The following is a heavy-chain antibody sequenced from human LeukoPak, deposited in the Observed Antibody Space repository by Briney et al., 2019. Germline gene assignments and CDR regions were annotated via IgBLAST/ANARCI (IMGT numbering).Heavy chain of an antibody. CDR2: ISSSSSYV. V-gene: IGHV3-21*01. CDR1: GVSFSSYN. CDR3: ARESAAGHSFGYIGYF. J-gene: IGHJ4*02. Sequence: GGSLRLSCAASGVSFSSYNMNWVCEGPGKGLEWGSSISSSSSYVYYADSVKGRFTISRDNAKNSLYLQMNSLRAEDTAVYYCARESAAGHSFGYIGYFWGQGTLVTVSS. D-gene: IGHD5-18*01.